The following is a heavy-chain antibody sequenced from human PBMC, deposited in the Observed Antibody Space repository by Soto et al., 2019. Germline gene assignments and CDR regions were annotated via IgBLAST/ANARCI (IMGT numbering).Heavy chain of an antibody. D-gene: IGHD1-26*01. CDR2: ITSNSVYV. V-gene: IGHV3-21*01. CDR3: ARDLSGGNYYYHGLDV. Sequence: EVQLVESGGGLVKPGGSLRLSCAVSGFTFSDFDMSWARQAPGKGLEWVSSITSNSVYVYYADSLKGRFTISRDNAKSSLYLQMNSLRADDTAVYYCARDLSGGNYYYHGLDVWGQGTTVTVSS. CDR1: GFTFSDFD. J-gene: IGHJ6*02.